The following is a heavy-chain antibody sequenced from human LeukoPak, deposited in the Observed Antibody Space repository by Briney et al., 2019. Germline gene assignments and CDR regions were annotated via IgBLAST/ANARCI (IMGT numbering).Heavy chain of an antibody. Sequence: PSQTLSLTCTVSGGSISTFYWSWLRQPPGKELEWIGYIYYSGSTNYNPSLKSRVTISVDTSKNQFSLRLSSVTAADTAVYYCAREDPQTTVPEGLDVWGQGTTVTVSS. V-gene: IGHV4-59*01. D-gene: IGHD4-17*01. CDR2: IYYSGST. CDR3: AREDPQTTVPEGLDV. J-gene: IGHJ6*02. CDR1: GGSISTFY.